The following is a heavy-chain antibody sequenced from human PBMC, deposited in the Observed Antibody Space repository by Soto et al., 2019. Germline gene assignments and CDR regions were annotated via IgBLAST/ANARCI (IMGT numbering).Heavy chain of an antibody. V-gene: IGHV4-4*07. D-gene: IGHD6-19*01. CDR1: GESISNFY. CDR3: ARDRYGWYPGFDLDV. CDR2: VHVSGGT. J-gene: IGHJ6*02. Sequence: NPSETLSLTCSVSGESISNFYWSWIRQSAGKGLEWIGHVHVSGGTNYNAPLQSRVTMSVDTSSNHVSLQLTSLTVADTAVYHCARDRYGWYPGFDLDVWGPGTTVTVSS.